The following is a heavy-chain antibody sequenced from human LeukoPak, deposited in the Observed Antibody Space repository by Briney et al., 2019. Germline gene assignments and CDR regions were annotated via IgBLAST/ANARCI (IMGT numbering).Heavy chain of an antibody. CDR2: ISKDGTSK. Sequence: GGSLRLSCAASGFTFSNYGMHWVRQAPGKGLEWVTLISKDGTSKFYADSLTGRFTISRDNSKNTLYLQMNSLRAEDTAVYYCAKFWQLEKTGYFDYWGQGTLVTVSS. CDR3: AKFWQLEKTGYFDY. J-gene: IGHJ4*02. V-gene: IGHV3-30*18. CDR1: GFTFSNYG. D-gene: IGHD6-6*01.